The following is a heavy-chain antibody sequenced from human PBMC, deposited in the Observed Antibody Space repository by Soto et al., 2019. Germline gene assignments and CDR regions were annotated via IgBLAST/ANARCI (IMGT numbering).Heavy chain of an antibody. D-gene: IGHD5-12*01. Sequence: EVQLVESGGGLVQPGRSLRLSCAASGFNFDDYAMHWVRQAPGKNMEWVSGISWEGGSVGYADSVKGRFTISRDNAKNSLNLEMNDLRREDTALYYCAKEHDEDFGFDLDYMNYWGQGTLVTVSS. V-gene: IGHV3-9*01. CDR2: ISWEGGSV. J-gene: IGHJ4*02. CDR3: AKEHDEDFGFDLDYMNY. CDR1: GFNFDDYA.